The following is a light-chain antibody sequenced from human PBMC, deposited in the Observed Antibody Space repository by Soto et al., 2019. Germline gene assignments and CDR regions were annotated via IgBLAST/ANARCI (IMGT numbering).Light chain of an antibody. CDR1: SSDIGGYNY. CDR3: SSYTSSNTRYV. CDR2: EVS. V-gene: IGLV2-14*01. Sequence: QSALTQPASVSGSPGQSITISCTGTSSDIGGYNYVSWYQQHPGKAPKLMIYEVSNRPSGVSNRFSGSKSGNTASLTISGLHAEDEDDYYCSSYTSSNTRYVFGTGTKLTVL. J-gene: IGLJ1*01.